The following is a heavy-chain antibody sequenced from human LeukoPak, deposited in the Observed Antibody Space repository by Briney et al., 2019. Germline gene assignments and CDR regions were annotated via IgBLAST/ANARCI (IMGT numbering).Heavy chain of an antibody. CDR2: IKQDGSEK. J-gene: IGHJ4*02. V-gene: IGHV3-7*01. CDR3: AGDTEYSDFWSGYYG. Sequence: GGSLRLSCAASGFTFSRYWMSWVRQAPGKGLEWVANIKQDGSEKYYVDSVKGRFTISRDNAGNSLYLQMNSLRDEDTAVYYCAGDTEYSDFWSGYYGWGQGTLVTVSS. D-gene: IGHD3-3*01. CDR1: GFTFSRYW.